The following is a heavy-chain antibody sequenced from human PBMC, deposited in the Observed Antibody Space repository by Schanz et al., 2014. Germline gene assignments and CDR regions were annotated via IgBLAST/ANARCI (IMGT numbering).Heavy chain of an antibody. V-gene: IGHV1-69*02. CDR2: IIPILDRA. J-gene: IGHJ6*02. CDR3: ATIGVNDYWRFGLDL. Sequence: QVQLVQSGAEVKKPGSSVKVSCKASGGTFSSYTISWVRQAPGQGLEWMGRIIPILDRANYAQKFQGRVTITADKSTSTVYMELRSLRSDDTAVYYCATIGVNDYWRFGLDLWGQGTTVTVSS. D-gene: IGHD3-16*01. CDR1: GGTFSSYT.